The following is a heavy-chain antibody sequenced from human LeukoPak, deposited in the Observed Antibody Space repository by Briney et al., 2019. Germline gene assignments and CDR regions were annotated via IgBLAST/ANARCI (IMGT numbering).Heavy chain of an antibody. D-gene: IGHD4-17*01. CDR2: IIPLYGTA. CDR3: ARGPFHDYGDYVWGGAGPYYFDY. CDR1: GGTFSSYA. J-gene: IGHJ4*02. V-gene: IGHV1-69*13. Sequence: SVKVSCKASGGTFSSYAFSWVRQAPGQGLEWMGGIIPLYGTANYAQRFQGRVTITADESTSTAYMELSSLRSEDTAVYYCARGPFHDYGDYVWGGAGPYYFDYWGQGTLVTVSS.